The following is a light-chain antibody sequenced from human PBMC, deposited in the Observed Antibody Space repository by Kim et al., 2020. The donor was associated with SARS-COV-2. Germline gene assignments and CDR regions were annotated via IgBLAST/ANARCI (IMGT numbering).Light chain of an antibody. V-gene: IGLV3-19*01. CDR3: NSRGSNDNVL. Sequence: SSELTQDPAVSVALGQTVRITCQGDSLSSYYATWHQQNPGQAPIVVIYGKNNRPSGIPDRFSGSSSGDTASLTITGTQAGDEADYYCNSRGSNDNVLFGGGTKLTVL. J-gene: IGLJ2*01. CDR2: GKN. CDR1: SLSSYY.